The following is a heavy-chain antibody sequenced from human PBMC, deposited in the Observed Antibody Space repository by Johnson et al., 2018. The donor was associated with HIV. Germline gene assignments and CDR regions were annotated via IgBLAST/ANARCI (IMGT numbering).Heavy chain of an antibody. V-gene: IGHV3-30*04. Sequence: QVQLVESGGGLVQPGGSLRLSCAASGFTFNRYGLHWVRQAPGKGLEWVATTSFDERGKHYTASVKGRFTISRDNSKNALYLQLNSLRPEDTAVYYCARDGAIAGAATEALDLWGQGTMVIVSS. CDR3: ARDGAIAGAATEALDL. D-gene: IGHD1-26*01. CDR2: TSFDERGK. J-gene: IGHJ3*01. CDR1: GFTFNRYG.